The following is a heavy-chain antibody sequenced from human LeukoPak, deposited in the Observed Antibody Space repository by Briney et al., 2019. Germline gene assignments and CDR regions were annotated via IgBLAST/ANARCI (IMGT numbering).Heavy chain of an antibody. CDR1: GDTFTSYD. V-gene: IGHV1-8*01. J-gene: IGHJ3*02. D-gene: IGHD4-4*01. Sequence: ASVKVSCKASGDTFTSYDINWVRQATGQGLEWMGWMNPNSGNTGYAQKFQGRLTMTRNTSITTAYMELRSLRSEDTAVYYCARDLHDYSNYKGPGAFDIWGQGTMVTVSS. CDR2: MNPNSGNT. CDR3: ARDLHDYSNYKGPGAFDI.